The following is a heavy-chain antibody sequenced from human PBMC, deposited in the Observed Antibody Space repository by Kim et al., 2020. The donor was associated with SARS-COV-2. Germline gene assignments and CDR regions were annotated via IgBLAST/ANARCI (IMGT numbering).Heavy chain of an antibody. CDR3: ARLYSSGWSKLYYFDY. Sequence: LTGRVTISADTSKNQFALKLSSVTAADTAVYYCARLYSSGWSKLYYFDYWGQGTLVTVSS. V-gene: IGHV4-59*01. D-gene: IGHD6-19*01. J-gene: IGHJ4*02.